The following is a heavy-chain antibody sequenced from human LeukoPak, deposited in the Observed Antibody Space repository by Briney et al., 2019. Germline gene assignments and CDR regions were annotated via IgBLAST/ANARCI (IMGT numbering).Heavy chain of an antibody. CDR3: ARDGYYYDSSGPLLI. CDR2: INPSGGST. Sequence: ASVKVSFKASGYTFPSYYMHWVRPAPGQGLAWMGIINPSGGSTSYAQKFQGRVTMTRDTSTSTVYMELSSLRSEDTAVYYCARDGYYYDSSGPLLIWGQGTLVTVSS. CDR1: GYTFPSYY. D-gene: IGHD3-22*01. V-gene: IGHV1-46*01. J-gene: IGHJ4*02.